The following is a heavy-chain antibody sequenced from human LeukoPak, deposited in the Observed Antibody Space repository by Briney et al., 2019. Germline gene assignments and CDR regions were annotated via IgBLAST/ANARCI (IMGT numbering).Heavy chain of an antibody. CDR2: ISGSGGST. CDR3: AKPPYSSSWYQDY. Sequence: GGSLRLSCAASGFTFSSYAMSWVRQAPGKGLEWVSAISGSGGSTYYADSVKGRFTISRDNSKNMLYLQMNSLRAEDTAVYYCAKPPYSSSWYQDYWGQGTLVTVSS. V-gene: IGHV3-23*01. D-gene: IGHD6-13*01. J-gene: IGHJ4*02. CDR1: GFTFSSYA.